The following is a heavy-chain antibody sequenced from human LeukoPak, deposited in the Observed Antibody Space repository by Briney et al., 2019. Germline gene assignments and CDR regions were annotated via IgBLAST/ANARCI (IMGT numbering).Heavy chain of an antibody. Sequence: GGSLRLSCAASGFTFSTYGMHWVRQAPGKGLEWVSAISGSGGSTYYADSVKGRFTISRDNSKNTLYLQMNSLRAEDTAVYYCAKGLGSGSYPFDYWGQGTLVTVSS. V-gene: IGHV3-23*01. CDR1: GFTFSTYG. CDR3: AKGLGSGSYPFDY. J-gene: IGHJ4*02. D-gene: IGHD3-10*01. CDR2: ISGSGGST.